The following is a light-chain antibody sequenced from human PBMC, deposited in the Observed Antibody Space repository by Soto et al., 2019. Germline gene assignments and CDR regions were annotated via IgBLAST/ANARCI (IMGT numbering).Light chain of an antibody. J-gene: IGKJ4*01. Sequence: EIVMTQSPATLSVSPGETATLSCRASQSVSYNLAWYQQKPGQGPRLLIYGAFTRATGIPARFSGSGSGTEFTLTISCLQSEDFALYYCQQYKNWPPLTFGGGTKVEIK. CDR1: QSVSYN. V-gene: IGKV3-15*01. CDR2: GAF. CDR3: QQYKNWPPLT.